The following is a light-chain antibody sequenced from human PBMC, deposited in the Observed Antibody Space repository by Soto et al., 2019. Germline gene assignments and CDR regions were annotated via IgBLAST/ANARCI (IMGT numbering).Light chain of an antibody. CDR2: EVR. Sequence: QSVLTQPASVSGSAGQSITISCSGTMRDVGAYNLVSWYQQHPGTAPKLIIYEVRNRPSGISSRFSGSRSGNTASLTISGLQPEDEGDYYCQSYDSSLSGWVFGGGTKLTVL. J-gene: IGLJ3*02. V-gene: IGLV2-14*01. CDR3: QSYDSSLSGWV. CDR1: MRDVGAYNL.